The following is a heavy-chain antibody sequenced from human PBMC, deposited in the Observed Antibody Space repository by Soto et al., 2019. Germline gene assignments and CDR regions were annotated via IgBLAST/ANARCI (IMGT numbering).Heavy chain of an antibody. J-gene: IGHJ6*02. Sequence: QVQLQESGPGLVKPSQTLSLTCTVSGGSISSGGYYWSWIRQHPGKGLEWIGYIYYSGSIYYNPSLKSRVTISVDKSKNQFSLKLSSVTAADTAVYYCARGGYYYYYGMDVWGQGTTVTVSS. V-gene: IGHV4-31*03. CDR2: IYYSGSI. CDR1: GGSISSGGYY. CDR3: ARGGYYYYYGMDV.